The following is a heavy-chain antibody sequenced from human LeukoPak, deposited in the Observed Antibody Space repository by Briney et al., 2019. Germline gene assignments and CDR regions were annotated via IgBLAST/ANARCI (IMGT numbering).Heavy chain of an antibody. D-gene: IGHD4-17*01. CDR1: GGSINSGTYY. V-gene: IGHV4-61*02. CDR3: ARGVTTYWAFDV. Sequence: PSETLSLTCTVSGGSINSGTYYWSWIRQSAGKGLEWFGRIYSSGSTNYNPSLKSRVTMSVDTSKNQFSLKLSSVTAADAAVYYCARGVTTYWAFDVWGQGTMVTVSS. CDR2: IYSSGST. J-gene: IGHJ3*01.